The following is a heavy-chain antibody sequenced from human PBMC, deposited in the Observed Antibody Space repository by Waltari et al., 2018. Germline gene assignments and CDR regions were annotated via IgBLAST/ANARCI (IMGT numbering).Heavy chain of an antibody. CDR2: ISGSSSTL. Sequence: EVQLLESGGGLVQPGGSLRLSCAASGFTFSSYAMSWVSQAPGKGLVWVSAISGSSSTLYRSDSVKGRLIISRDNAKNSLYLQMNSLRAEDTAVYYCARDNDEWSHVGYWGQGTLVTVSS. J-gene: IGHJ4*02. CDR1: GFTFSSYA. V-gene: IGHV3-48*04. D-gene: IGHD3-3*01. CDR3: ARDNDEWSHVGY.